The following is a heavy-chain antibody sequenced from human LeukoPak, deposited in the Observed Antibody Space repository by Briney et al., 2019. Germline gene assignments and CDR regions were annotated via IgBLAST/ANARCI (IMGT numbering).Heavy chain of an antibody. CDR2: IYYSGTT. Sequence: PSETLSLTCAVSGGSISGHYWSWVRQPPGKGLEWIGYIYYSGTTNYSPSLKSRVTISLDTSKNQFSLKLTSVTAADTAVYFCAREYSSSSPPLYWGQGTLVTVSS. CDR1: GGSISGHY. V-gene: IGHV4-59*11. CDR3: AREYSSSSPPLY. D-gene: IGHD6-13*01. J-gene: IGHJ4*02.